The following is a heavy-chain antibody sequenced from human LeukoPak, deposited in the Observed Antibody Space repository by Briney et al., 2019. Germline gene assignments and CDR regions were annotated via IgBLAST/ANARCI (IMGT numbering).Heavy chain of an antibody. CDR1: GFTFSDYY. V-gene: IGHV3-11*01. D-gene: IGHD1-26*01. CDR3: ARAASYSEYYYYYMDV. J-gene: IGHJ6*03. Sequence: GSLRLSCAASGFTFSDYYMSWTRQAPGKGLEWVSYISGSGYTIYYADSVKGRFTISRDNAKNSLYLQMNSLRAEDTAVYYCARAASYSEYYYYYMDVWGKGTTVTVSS. CDR2: ISGSGYTI.